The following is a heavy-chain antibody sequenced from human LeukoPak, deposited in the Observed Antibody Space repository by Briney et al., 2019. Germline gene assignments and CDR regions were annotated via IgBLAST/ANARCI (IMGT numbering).Heavy chain of an antibody. D-gene: IGHD6-19*01. CDR2: INPNTGGT. CDR3: ARDLMIGLPVAGN. Sequence: GASVKVSCKASGYTFTGYYMHWVRQAPGQGLEWMGWINPNTGGTNYARQFQGRVTMTRDTSISTAYMELSSLRYDDTAVYYCARDLMIGLPVAGNWGQGALVTVSS. CDR1: GYTFTGYY. J-gene: IGHJ4*02. V-gene: IGHV1-2*02.